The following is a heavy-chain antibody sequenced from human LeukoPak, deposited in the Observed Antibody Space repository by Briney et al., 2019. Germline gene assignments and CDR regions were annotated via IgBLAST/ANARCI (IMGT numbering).Heavy chain of an antibody. Sequence: SETLSLTCTVSGYSISSGYYWGWIRQPPGEGLEWIGSIYHSGSTYYNPSLKSRVTISVDTSKNQFSLKLSSVTAADTAVYYCARVAYYDILTGYYSSLDYWGQGTLVTVSS. J-gene: IGHJ4*02. CDR3: ARVAYYDILTGYYSSLDY. CDR1: GYSISSGYY. CDR2: IYHSGST. D-gene: IGHD3-9*01. V-gene: IGHV4-38-2*02.